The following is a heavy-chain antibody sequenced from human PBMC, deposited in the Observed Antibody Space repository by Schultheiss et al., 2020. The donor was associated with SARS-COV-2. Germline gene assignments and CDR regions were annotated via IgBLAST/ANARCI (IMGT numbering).Heavy chain of an antibody. CDR2: MIPISGTA. CDR3: ARGGGGTYSNYGGFDY. D-gene: IGHD4-11*01. J-gene: IGHJ4*02. V-gene: IGHV1-69*13. Sequence: SVKVSCKASGGTFSSYAISWVRQAPGQGLEWMGGMIPISGTANYAQKFQGRVTITADESTSTAYMELSSLKSEDTAVYYCARGGGGTYSNYGGFDYWGQGTLVTVSS. CDR1: GGTFSSYA.